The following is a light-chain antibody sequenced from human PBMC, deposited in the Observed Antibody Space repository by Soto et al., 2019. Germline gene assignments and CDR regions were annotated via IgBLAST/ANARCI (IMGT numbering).Light chain of an antibody. Sequence: EIVVTQSPATLCLSPGERATLSCRASQSVSSYFAWYQQKPGQAPRLLIYDASNRATGIPARFSGSGSGTDFTLTISSLEPEDFAVYYCQQRSNWLTFGGGTKVEIK. J-gene: IGKJ4*01. V-gene: IGKV3-11*01. CDR1: QSVSSY. CDR2: DAS. CDR3: QQRSNWLT.